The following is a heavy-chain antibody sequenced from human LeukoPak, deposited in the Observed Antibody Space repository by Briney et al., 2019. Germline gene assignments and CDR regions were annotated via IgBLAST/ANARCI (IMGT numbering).Heavy chain of an antibody. CDR2: IIPIFGTA. D-gene: IGHD3-3*01. CDR1: GGTFSSYA. Sequence: GSSVKVSCKASGGTFSSYAISWVRQAPGQGLEWMGGIIPIFGTANYAQKFQGRVTITTDESTSTAYMELSSLGSEDTAVYYCARGILGGYDFWSALGRLDPWGQGTLVTVSS. V-gene: IGHV1-69*05. J-gene: IGHJ5*02. CDR3: ARGILGGYDFWSALGRLDP.